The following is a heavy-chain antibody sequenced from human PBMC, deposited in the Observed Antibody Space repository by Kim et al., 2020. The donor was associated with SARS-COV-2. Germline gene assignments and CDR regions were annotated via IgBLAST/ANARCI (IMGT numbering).Heavy chain of an antibody. Sequence: ASVKVSCKASGYTFTSYGISWVRQAPGQGLEWMGWISAYNGNTNYAQKLQGRVTMTTDTSTSTAYMELRSLRSDDTAVYYCARDLYGDYVYYYYGMDVWGQGTTVTVSS. D-gene: IGHD4-17*01. CDR1: GYTFTSYG. J-gene: IGHJ6*02. V-gene: IGHV1-18*01. CDR2: ISAYNGNT. CDR3: ARDLYGDYVYYYYGMDV.